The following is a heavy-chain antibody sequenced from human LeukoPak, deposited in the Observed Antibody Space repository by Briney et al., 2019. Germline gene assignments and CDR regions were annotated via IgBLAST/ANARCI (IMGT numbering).Heavy chain of an antibody. J-gene: IGHJ6*03. V-gene: IGHV1-8*03. CDR2: MNPNSGNT. CDR1: GGTFSSYA. D-gene: IGHD6-6*01. Sequence: GSSVKVSCKASGGTFSSYAISWVRQAPGQGLEWMGWMNPNSGNTGYAQKFQGRVTITRNTSISTAYMELSSLRSEDTAVYYCARDYIEYSSSSAYYYYYMDVWGKGTTVTVSS. CDR3: ARDYIEYSSSSAYYYYYMDV.